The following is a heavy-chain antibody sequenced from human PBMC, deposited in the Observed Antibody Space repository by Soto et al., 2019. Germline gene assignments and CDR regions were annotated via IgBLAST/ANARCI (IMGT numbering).Heavy chain of an antibody. V-gene: IGHV1-18*01. CDR1: GYTFTSYG. CDR3: HRTLDYDISAAPLARYYFDY. D-gene: IGHD3-9*01. J-gene: IGHJ4*02. Sequence: ASVKVSCKASGYTFTSYGISWVRQAPGQGLEWMGWISAYNGNTNYAQKLQGRVTMTTDTSTSTAYMGLRSLRSDDTAVYYSHRTLDYDISAAPLARYYFDYWGQGTLVTVSS. CDR2: ISAYNGNT.